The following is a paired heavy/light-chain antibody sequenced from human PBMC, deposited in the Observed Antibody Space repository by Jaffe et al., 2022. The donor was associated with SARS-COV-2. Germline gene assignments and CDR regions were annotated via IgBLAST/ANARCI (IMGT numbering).Heavy chain of an antibody. D-gene: IGHD3-10*01. CDR2: ISGSGGST. CDR3: AKDKRGWFGELLYQYNWFDP. Sequence: EVQLVESGGGLVQPGGSLRLSCAASGFTFSSYAMSWVRQAPGKGLEWVSAISGSGGSTYYADSVKGRFTISRDNSKNTLYLQMNSLRAEDTAVYYCAKDKRGWFGELLYQYNWFDPWGQGTLVTVSS. CDR1: GFTFSSYA. J-gene: IGHJ5*02. V-gene: IGHV3-23*04.
Light chain of an antibody. J-gene: IGLJ2*01. V-gene: IGLV3-19*01. CDR3: NSRDSSGNYVV. CDR1: SLRSYY. CDR2: GKN. Sequence: SSELTQDPAVSVALGQTVRITCQGDSLRSYYASWYQQKPGQAPVLVIYGKNNRPSGIPDRFSGSSSGNTASLTITGAQAEDEADYYCNSRDSSGNYVVFGGGTKLTVL.